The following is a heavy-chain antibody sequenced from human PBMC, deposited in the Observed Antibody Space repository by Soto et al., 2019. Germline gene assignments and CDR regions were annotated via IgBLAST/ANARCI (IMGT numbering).Heavy chain of an antibody. V-gene: IGHV3-74*01. CDR3: ARTSLVVPAATREDY. Sequence: EVQLVESGGGLVQPGGSLRLSCAASGFTFSSYWMHWVRQAPGKGLVWVSRINSDGSSTSYAGSVKGRFTISRDNAKNTVYLQMNSLRAEDTAVYYCARTSLVVPAATREDYWGQGTLVTVSS. CDR1: GFTFSSYW. D-gene: IGHD2-15*01. J-gene: IGHJ4*02. CDR2: INSDGSST.